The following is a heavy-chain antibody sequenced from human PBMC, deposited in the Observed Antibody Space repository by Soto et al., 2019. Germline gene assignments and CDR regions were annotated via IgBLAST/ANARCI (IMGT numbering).Heavy chain of an antibody. J-gene: IGHJ6*03. CDR3: ATAYTRSYYYYYMDV. V-gene: IGHV1-24*01. CDR2: FDPEDGET. Sequence: ASVKVSCKVSGYTLTELSMHWVRQAPGKGLEWMGGFDPEDGETIYAQKFQGRVTMTEDTSTDTAYMELSSLRSEDTAVYYCATAYTRSYYYYYMDVWGKGTTVTVSS. CDR1: GYTLTELS.